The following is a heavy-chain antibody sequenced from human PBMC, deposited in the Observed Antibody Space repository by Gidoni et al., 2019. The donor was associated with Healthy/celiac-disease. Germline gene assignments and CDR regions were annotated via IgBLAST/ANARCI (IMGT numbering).Heavy chain of an antibody. Sequence: QVQLQQWGAGLLKPSETLSLTCAVYGGSFSGYYWSWIRQPPGKGLEWIGEINHSGSTNYNPSLKSRVTISVDTSKNQFSLKLSSVTAADTAVYYCARGRQRGRFLEWTGGFDYWGQGTLVTVSS. CDR3: ARGRQRGRFLEWTGGFDY. CDR2: INHSGST. J-gene: IGHJ4*02. D-gene: IGHD3-3*01. V-gene: IGHV4-34*01. CDR1: GGSFSGYY.